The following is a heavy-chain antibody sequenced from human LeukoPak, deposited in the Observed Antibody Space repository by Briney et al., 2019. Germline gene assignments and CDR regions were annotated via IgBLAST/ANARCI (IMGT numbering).Heavy chain of an antibody. D-gene: IGHD6-13*01. J-gene: IGHJ4*02. CDR3: ATVSAAGTGFLDY. CDR2: VKPDGSEK. V-gene: IGHV3-7*05. Sequence: TGGSLRLSCAASGFTLTTYWMSWVHQAPGRGLEWVANVKPDGSEKNYVDSVKGRFTISRDNAKNSLNLQMNSLRVEDTAMYYCATVSAAGTGFLDYWGQGTLVTVSS. CDR1: GFTLTTYW.